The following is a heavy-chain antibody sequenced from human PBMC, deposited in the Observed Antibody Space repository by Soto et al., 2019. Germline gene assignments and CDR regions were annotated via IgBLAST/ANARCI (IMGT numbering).Heavy chain of an antibody. J-gene: IGHJ4*02. CDR3: ARRGTYSGWDYFDH. Sequence: ASVKVSCKASGYTFTSYAMHWVRQAPGQRLEWMGWINAGNGNTKYSQKFQGRVTITRDTSASTAYMELSSLRSEDTAVYYCARRGTYSGWDYFDHWGPGTRVTVSS. V-gene: IGHV1-3*01. CDR1: GYTFTSYA. D-gene: IGHD2-15*01. CDR2: INAGNGNT.